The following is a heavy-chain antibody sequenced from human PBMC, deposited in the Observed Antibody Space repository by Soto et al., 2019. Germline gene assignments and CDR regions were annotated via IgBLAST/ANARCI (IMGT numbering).Heavy chain of an antibody. CDR3: AMLGGWSGGSSGMDV. D-gene: IGHD6-19*01. J-gene: IGHJ6*02. CDR2: IRRKANSYTT. Sequence: EVQLVESGGGLVQPGGSLRLSCAASGLIFSDYHMDWVRQAPGKGLEWVGRIRRKANSYTTEYAASVKGRFTISRDDSKNLLYLQMNSLKSEDTGVYYCAMLGGWSGGSSGMDVWGQGTTVTVSS. V-gene: IGHV3-72*01. CDR1: GLIFSDYH.